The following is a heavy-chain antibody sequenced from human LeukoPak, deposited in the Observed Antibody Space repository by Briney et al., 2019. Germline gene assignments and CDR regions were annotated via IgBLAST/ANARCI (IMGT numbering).Heavy chain of an antibody. CDR2: LSGSGGST. CDR1: GLTFSDYA. D-gene: IGHD6-13*01. J-gene: IGHJ4*02. V-gene: IGHV3-23*01. Sequence: GSLRLSYAASGLTFSDYAMSWVRQAPGKGLEWVSSLSGSGGSTYHADSVKGRFTISRDNSKNTLYLQMNSLRAEDTAVYYCAKVDSGIVATGSPYFDYWGQGTLVTVSS. CDR3: AKVDSGIVATGSPYFDY.